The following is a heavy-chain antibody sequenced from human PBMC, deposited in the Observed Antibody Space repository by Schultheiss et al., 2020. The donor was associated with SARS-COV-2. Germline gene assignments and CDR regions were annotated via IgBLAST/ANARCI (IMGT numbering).Heavy chain of an antibody. D-gene: IGHD3-3*01. Sequence: ASVKVSWKASGYTFTSYGISWVRQAPGQGLEWMGWINPNSGGTNYAQKFQGRVTMTTDTSTSTAYMELRSLRSDDTAVYYCARGPLRFLEWLLPADYWGQGTLVTVSS. CDR3: ARGPLRFLEWLLPADY. J-gene: IGHJ4*02. CDR2: INPNSGGT. CDR1: GYTFTSYG. V-gene: IGHV1-18*01.